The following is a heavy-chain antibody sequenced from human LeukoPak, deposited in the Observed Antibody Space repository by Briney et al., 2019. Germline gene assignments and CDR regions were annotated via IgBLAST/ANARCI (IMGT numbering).Heavy chain of an antibody. D-gene: IGHD2-15*01. Sequence: ASVTVSCKASGYPFSNYDINWVRQAPGQGLEWMGWMNPNSGNTGYAQKFQGRVTMTRNTSISTAYMELSSLRSEDTAVYYCARSPRVVAASYYYYYYYMDVWGKGTTVTISS. J-gene: IGHJ6*03. CDR1: GYPFSNYD. V-gene: IGHV1-8*01. CDR3: ARSPRVVAASYYYYYYYMDV. CDR2: MNPNSGNT.